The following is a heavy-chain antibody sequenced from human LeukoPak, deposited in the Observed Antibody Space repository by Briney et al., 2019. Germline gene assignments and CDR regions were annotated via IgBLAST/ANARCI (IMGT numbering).Heavy chain of an antibody. CDR3: ARWGDDTSGYYDY. J-gene: IGHJ4*02. Sequence: GGSLRLSCAASGFTFSSELMSWVGQAAGKEREWVASIKQDGSEQSYVASVKGRFTISRDTANNPLYLQMNSLRAEDTAVYYCARWGDDTSGYYDYWGQGTLVTVS. CDR1: GFTFSSEL. V-gene: IGHV3-7*04. CDR2: IKQDGSEQ. D-gene: IGHD3-22*01.